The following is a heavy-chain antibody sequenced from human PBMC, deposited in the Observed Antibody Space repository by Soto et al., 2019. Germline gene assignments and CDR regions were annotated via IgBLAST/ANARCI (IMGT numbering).Heavy chain of an antibody. V-gene: IGHV3-23*01. CDR2: ISGSGGST. D-gene: IGHD2-2*01. CDR3: AKDGEGIVVVPAAAYYMDV. J-gene: IGHJ6*03. CDR1: GFTFSSYA. Sequence: GGSLRLSCAASGFTFSSYAMSWVRQAPGKGLEWVSAISGSGGSTYYADSVKGRFTISRDNSKNTLYLQMNSLRAEDTAVYYCAKDGEGIVVVPAAAYYMDVWGKGTTVTVSS.